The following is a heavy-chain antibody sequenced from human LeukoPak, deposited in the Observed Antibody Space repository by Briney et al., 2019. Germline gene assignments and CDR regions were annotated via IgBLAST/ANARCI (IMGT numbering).Heavy chain of an antibody. CDR2: INPNSGGT. J-gene: IGHJ3*02. V-gene: IGHV1-2*02. CDR3: ARGSRPLGATLPSDAFDI. D-gene: IGHD1-26*01. Sequence: GASVKVSCKASGYTFTGYYMHWVRQAPGQGLEWMGWINPNSGGTNYAQKFQGRVTMTRDTSISTAYMELSRLRSDDTAVYYCARGSRPLGATLPSDAFDIRGQGTMVTVSS. CDR1: GYTFTGYY.